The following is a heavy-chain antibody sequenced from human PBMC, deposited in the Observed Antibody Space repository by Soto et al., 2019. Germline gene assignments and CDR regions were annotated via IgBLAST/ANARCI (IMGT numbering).Heavy chain of an antibody. CDR1: GFTFSSYG. CDR2: ISYDGSNK. CDR3: AKDITGTSWFDP. D-gene: IGHD1-7*01. V-gene: IGHV3-30*18. J-gene: IGHJ5*02. Sequence: GGSLRLSCAASGFTFSSYGMHWVRQAPGKGLEWVAVISYDGSNKYYADSVKGRFTISRDNSKNTLYLQMNSLRAEDTAVYYCAKDITGTSWFDPWGQGTLVTVSS.